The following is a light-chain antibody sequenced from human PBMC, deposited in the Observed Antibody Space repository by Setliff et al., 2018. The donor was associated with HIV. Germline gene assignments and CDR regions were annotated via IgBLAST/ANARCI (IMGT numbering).Light chain of an antibody. CDR3: SSYTSSSPPYV. V-gene: IGLV2-14*03. Sequence: QSVLTQPASVSGFPGQSITISCTGSSSDVGSYNYVSWYQQHPDKAPKLMISDVSKRPSGVSNRFSGSKSGNTASLTISGLQAEDEADYYCSSYTSSSPPYVFGTGTKVTVL. CDR1: SSDVGSYNY. J-gene: IGLJ1*01. CDR2: DVS.